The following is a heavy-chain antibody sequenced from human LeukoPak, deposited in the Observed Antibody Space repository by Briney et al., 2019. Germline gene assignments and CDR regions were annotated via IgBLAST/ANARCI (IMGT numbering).Heavy chain of an antibody. J-gene: IGHJ4*02. CDR3: ARLRHPNY. CDR2: IYYSGST. CDR1: GGSISSSSYY. Sequence: SETLSLTCTVSGGSISSSSYYWGWIRQPPGKGLEWIGSIYYSGSTYYNPSLKSRVTISVDTSKNQFSLKLSSVTAADTAVDYCARLRHPNYWRQGTLVTVSS. V-gene: IGHV4-39*01.